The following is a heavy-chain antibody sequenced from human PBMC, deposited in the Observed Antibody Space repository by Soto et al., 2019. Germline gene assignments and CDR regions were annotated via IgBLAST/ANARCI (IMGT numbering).Heavy chain of an antibody. CDR3: ARDEIPAATHYYYYGMDV. Sequence: VGSLRLSCAASGFTFSDYYMSWIRQAPGKGLEWVSYISSSGSTIYYADSVKGRFTISRDNAKNSLYLQMNSLRAEDTAVYYCARDEIPAATHYYYYGMDVWGQGTTVTVSS. D-gene: IGHD2-2*01. J-gene: IGHJ6*02. CDR2: ISSSGSTI. CDR1: GFTFSDYY. V-gene: IGHV3-11*01.